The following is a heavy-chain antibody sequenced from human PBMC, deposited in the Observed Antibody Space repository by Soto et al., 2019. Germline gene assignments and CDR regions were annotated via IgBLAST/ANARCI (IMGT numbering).Heavy chain of an antibody. CDR1: GFTFSSYA. J-gene: IGHJ6*02. Sequence: EVQLLESGGDLVQPGGSLRLSCAASGFTFSSYAMNWVRQAPGKGLEWVSGIGATGGDTYYADSVKGRFTLSRDNYKNSLYVQLDSLRAEDTAVYYCASGYCGSVCCRIDVWGRGTTVTVS. D-gene: IGHD2-2*03. CDR3: ASGYCGSVCCRIDV. V-gene: IGHV3-23*01. CDR2: IGATGGDT.